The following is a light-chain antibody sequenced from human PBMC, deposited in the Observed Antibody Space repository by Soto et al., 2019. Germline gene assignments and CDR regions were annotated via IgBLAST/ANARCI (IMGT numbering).Light chain of an antibody. CDR3: QQYNSYHT. J-gene: IGKJ5*01. Sequence: DIQMTQSPSTLSASVGDRVTITCRASQSISSWLAWYQQKPGKAPKLLIYDASRLDSGVPSRFSGSGSGTEFTLTISSLQPDDFATYYCQQYNSYHTFGQGTRLEIK. V-gene: IGKV1-5*01. CDR1: QSISSW. CDR2: DAS.